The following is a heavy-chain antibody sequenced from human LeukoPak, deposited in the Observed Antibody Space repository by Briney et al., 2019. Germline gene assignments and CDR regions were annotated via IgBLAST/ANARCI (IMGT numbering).Heavy chain of an antibody. V-gene: IGHV4-61*02. CDR2: IYTSGST. D-gene: IGHD2-15*01. Sequence: SETLSLTCTVSGVSISSGSYYWSWIRQPAGKGLEWIGRIYTSGSTNYNPSLKSRVTISVDTSKNQFSLKLSSVTAADTAVYYCASRQYCSGGSCYGLGDAFDIWGQGTMVTVSS. J-gene: IGHJ3*02. CDR3: ASRQYCSGGSCYGLGDAFDI. CDR1: GVSISSGSYY.